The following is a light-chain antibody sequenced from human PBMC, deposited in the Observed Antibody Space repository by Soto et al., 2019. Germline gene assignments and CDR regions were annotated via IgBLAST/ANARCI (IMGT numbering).Light chain of an antibody. CDR2: AAS. V-gene: IGKV1-27*01. J-gene: IGKJ4*01. Sequence: DIQVTQSPSSLSASVGDRVTITCRASRGIGNYLAWYQQKSGKVPNLLIYAASALQSGVSSRFSGSGSGTNFTLTISSLQPGDVATYYCQKYDDVPLSFGGGTKVEI. CDR1: RGIGNY. CDR3: QKYDDVPLS.